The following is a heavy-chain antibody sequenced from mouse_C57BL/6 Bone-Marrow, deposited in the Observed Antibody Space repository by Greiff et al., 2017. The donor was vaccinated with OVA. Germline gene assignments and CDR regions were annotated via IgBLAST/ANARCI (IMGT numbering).Heavy chain of an antibody. Sequence: QVQLQQSGAELARPGASVKLSCKASGYTFTSYGISWVKQRTGQGLEWIGEIYPRSGNTYYNEKFKGKATLTADKSSSTAYMELRSLTTEDAAVYFCARSLYCYGSSWYFDVWGTGTTVTVSS. CDR1: GYTFTSYG. J-gene: IGHJ1*03. V-gene: IGHV1-81*01. CDR2: IYPRSGNT. D-gene: IGHD1-1*01. CDR3: ARSLYCYGSSWYFDV.